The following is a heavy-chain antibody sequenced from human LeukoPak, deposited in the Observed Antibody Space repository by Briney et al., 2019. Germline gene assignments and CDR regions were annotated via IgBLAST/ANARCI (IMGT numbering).Heavy chain of an antibody. CDR1: GYTFTSYY. V-gene: IGHV1-46*01. Sequence: GASVKVSCKASGYTFTSYYMHWVRQAPGQGLEWMGIINPSGGSTSYAQKFQGRVTMTRDTSTSTVYMELSSLRSEDTAVYYCARVTGSSGWYSGNYFDYWGQGTLVTVPS. J-gene: IGHJ4*02. D-gene: IGHD6-19*01. CDR3: ARVTGSSGWYSGNYFDY. CDR2: INPSGGST.